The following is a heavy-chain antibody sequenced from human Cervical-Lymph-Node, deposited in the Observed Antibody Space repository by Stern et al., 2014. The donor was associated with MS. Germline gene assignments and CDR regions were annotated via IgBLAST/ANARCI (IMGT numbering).Heavy chain of an antibody. Sequence: VQLVESGPGLVKPSETLSLTCSVSGGSISRSTYYWGWIRQPPGKGLEWIGSIYYSGTTYYNPSLKSRVTIEPSTHQFSLRLTSVTAADTAVYYCARHDGWLPHYWSQGTLVTVSS. CDR3: ARHDGWLPHY. CDR2: IYYSGTT. D-gene: IGHD5-12*01. J-gene: IGHJ4*02. V-gene: IGHV4-39*01. CDR1: GGSISRSTYY.